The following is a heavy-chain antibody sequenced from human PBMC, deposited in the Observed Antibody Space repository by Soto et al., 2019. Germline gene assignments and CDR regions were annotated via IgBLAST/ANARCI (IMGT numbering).Heavy chain of an antibody. CDR3: AQLLGYYSYYMDV. Sequence: SETLSLTCTVSGGSISSSTYYWGWVRQPPGKGLEWIGSIYYSGSTYYNPSLKSRLTISVDTSKNQFSLNLSSVTAAETAVYYCAQLLGYYSYYMDVWGKGTTVT. J-gene: IGHJ6*03. CDR2: IYYSGST. D-gene: IGHD2-2*01. V-gene: IGHV4-39*01. CDR1: GGSISSSTYY.